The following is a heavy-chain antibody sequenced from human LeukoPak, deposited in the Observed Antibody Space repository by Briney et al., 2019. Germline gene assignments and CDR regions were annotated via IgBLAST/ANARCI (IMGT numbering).Heavy chain of an antibody. J-gene: IGHJ6*02. CDR1: GFTVSSNY. CDR3: AREEFYGSGSSNYYYGMDV. D-gene: IGHD3-10*01. CDR2: IYSGGST. Sequence: GGPLRLSCAASGFTVSSNYMSWVRQAPGKGLEWVSVIYSGGSTYYADSVKGRFTISRDNSKNTLYLQMNSLRAEDTAVYYCAREEFYGSGSSNYYYGMDVWGQGTTVTVSS. V-gene: IGHV3-66*01.